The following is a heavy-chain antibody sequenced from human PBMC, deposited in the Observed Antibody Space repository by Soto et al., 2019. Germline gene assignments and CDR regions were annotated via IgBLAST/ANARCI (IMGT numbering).Heavy chain of an antibody. CDR2: IYHSGST. J-gene: IGHJ5*02. CDR1: GGSISSSNW. Sequence: PSETLSLTCAVSGGSISSSNWWSWVRQPPGKGLEWIGEIYHSGSTNYNPSLKGRVTISVDKSKNQFSLKLSSVTAADTAVYYCAAGAGRWLQLGWFDPWGQGTLVTVSS. D-gene: IGHD5-12*01. CDR3: AAGAGRWLQLGWFDP. V-gene: IGHV4-4*02.